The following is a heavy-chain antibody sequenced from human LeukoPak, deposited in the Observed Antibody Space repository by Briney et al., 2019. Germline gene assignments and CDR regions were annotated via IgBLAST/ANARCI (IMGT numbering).Heavy chain of an antibody. CDR2: ISTKTGNP. Sequence: ASVKISCQASGYIFTQYAMNWVRQAPGQGLEFMGWISTKTGNPRNAQGFTGRFEFSLDTTVSAAYLQISSLEAADTAVYYCVTSTGYWGQGTLVTVSS. J-gene: IGHJ4*02. V-gene: IGHV7-4-1*02. CDR1: GYIFTQYA. CDR3: VTSTGY.